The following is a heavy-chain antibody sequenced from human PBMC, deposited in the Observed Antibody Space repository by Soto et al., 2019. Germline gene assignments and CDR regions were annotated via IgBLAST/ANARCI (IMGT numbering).Heavy chain of an antibody. CDR3: ARQVSWWVGTFD. CDR1: GVSMSNNNDY. J-gene: IGHJ4*02. D-gene: IGHD2-15*01. V-gene: IGHV4-39*01. Sequence: PSETLSLTCIVSGVSMSNNNDYWGWIRQPPGKGLEWIGSIHYSETTKYNPSLKNRVSISVDTSKKQFSLRLSSVTAADTAVYYCARQVSWWVGTFDWGQGTLVTVSS. CDR2: IHYSETT.